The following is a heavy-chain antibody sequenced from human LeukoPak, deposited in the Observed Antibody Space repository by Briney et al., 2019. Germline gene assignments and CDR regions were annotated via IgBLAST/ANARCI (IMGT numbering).Heavy chain of an antibody. CDR3: AKGLGPHDY. CDR2: ISGSGGRT. J-gene: IGHJ4*02. CDR1: GFTFSSYA. Sequence: GGSLRLSCAASGFTFSSYAKSRVRQAPGEGLEWVSDISGSGGRTYYADCVKGRFTISRDNSKNTVYLQRNSLRAEDTAVYYCAKGLGPHDYWGQGTLVTASS. V-gene: IGHV3-23*01. D-gene: IGHD6-19*01.